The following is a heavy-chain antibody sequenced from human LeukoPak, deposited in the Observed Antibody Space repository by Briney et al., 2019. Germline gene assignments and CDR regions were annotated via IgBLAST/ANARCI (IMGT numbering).Heavy chain of an antibody. CDR2: IYHSGGT. Sequence: SETLSLTCAVSGYSISSGYYWGWIRQPPGKGLEWIGSIYHSGGTYYNPSLKSRVTISVDTSKNQFSLKLSSVTAADTAVYYCARQREYSYRLPYYFDYWGQGTLVTVSS. CDR1: GYSISSGYY. CDR3: ARQREYSYRLPYYFDY. D-gene: IGHD5-18*01. V-gene: IGHV4-38-2*01. J-gene: IGHJ4*02.